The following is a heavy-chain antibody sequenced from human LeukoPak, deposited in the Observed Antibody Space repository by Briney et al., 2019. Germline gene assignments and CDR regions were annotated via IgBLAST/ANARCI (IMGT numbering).Heavy chain of an antibody. J-gene: IGHJ6*02. V-gene: IGHV3-21*01. D-gene: IGHD3-22*01. CDR3: ARDISHYDSSGYFIRYYYYGLDV. CDR2: ISSSSSYI. Sequence: GGSVRLSCAACGFTFSSYSMNWVRQAPGKGLEWVSSISSSSSYIYYADSVKGRFTISRDNAKNSLYLQMNSLRAEDTAVYYCARDISHYDSSGYFIRYYYYGLDVWGQGTTVTVSS. CDR1: GFTFSSYS.